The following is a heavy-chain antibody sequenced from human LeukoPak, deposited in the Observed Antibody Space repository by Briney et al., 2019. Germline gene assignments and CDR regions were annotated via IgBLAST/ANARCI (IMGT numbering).Heavy chain of an antibody. V-gene: IGHV3-66*01. Sequence: PGGSLRLSCAASGFTVSSNYMSWVRQAPGKGLEWVSVIYSGGSTYYADSVKGRFTISRDNSKNTLYLQMNSLRAEDTAVYYCARDYDYYDSSGYSDYWGQGTLVTVSS. CDR1: GFTVSSNY. CDR2: IYSGGST. CDR3: ARDYDYYDSSGYSDY. D-gene: IGHD3-22*01. J-gene: IGHJ4*02.